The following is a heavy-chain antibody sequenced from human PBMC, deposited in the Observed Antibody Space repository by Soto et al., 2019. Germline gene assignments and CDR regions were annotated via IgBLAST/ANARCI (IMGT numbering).Heavy chain of an antibody. V-gene: IGHV3-30-3*01. CDR3: ARDPSQRVRYYDYVWGSYRQEYYYGMDV. CDR1: GFTFSSYA. D-gene: IGHD3-16*02. CDR2: ISYDGSNK. J-gene: IGHJ6*02. Sequence: QVQLVESGGGVVQPGRSLRLSCAASGFTFSSYAMHWVRQAPGKGLEWVAVISYDGSNKYYADSVKGRFTISRDNSKNTLYLQMNSLRAEDTAVYYCARDPSQRVRYYDYVWGSYRQEYYYGMDVWGQGTTVTVSS.